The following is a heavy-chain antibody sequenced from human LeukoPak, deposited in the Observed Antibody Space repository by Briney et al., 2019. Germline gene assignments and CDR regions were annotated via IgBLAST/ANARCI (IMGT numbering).Heavy chain of an antibody. CDR1: GFTFSSYA. D-gene: IGHD6-19*01. J-gene: IGHJ4*02. Sequence: GGSLRLSCSASGFTFSSYAIHWVRQAPGKGLEYVSAISSSGGSTYDADSVKGRFTISRDNSNNTLYLQMSSLRAEDTAVYYCVKDSAPYSNGWGFDYWGQGTLVTVSS. CDR2: ISSSGGST. V-gene: IGHV3-64D*09. CDR3: VKDSAPYSNGWGFDY.